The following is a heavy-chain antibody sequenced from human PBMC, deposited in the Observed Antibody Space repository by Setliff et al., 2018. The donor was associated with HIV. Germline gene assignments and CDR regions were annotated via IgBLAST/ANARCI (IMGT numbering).Heavy chain of an antibody. D-gene: IGHD3-3*01. J-gene: IGHJ6*02. CDR3: AKDYYNFWSGYGPDYYGMDV. Sequence: QPGRSLRLSCAASGFTFSSYAMHWVRQAPGKGLEWVAAIRYDGSNKYYADPVKGRFIISRDNSQKTVTLQMNSLRVEDTAVYYCAKDYYNFWSGYGPDYYGMDVWGQGTTVTVSS. CDR1: GFTFSSYA. CDR2: IRYDGSNK. V-gene: IGHV3-33*06.